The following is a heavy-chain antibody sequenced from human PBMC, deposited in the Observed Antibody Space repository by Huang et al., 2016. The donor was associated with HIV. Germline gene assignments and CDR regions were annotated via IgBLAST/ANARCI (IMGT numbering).Heavy chain of an antibody. J-gene: IGHJ5*02. CDR1: GGTFSSSA. Sequence: QVQLVQSGAEVKKPGSSVRVSCEASGGTFSSSAINWVRQAPGQGLGWMGGIIPSFGTPNYAQKCQGRVTITADESTSTAYMELSSLRSDDTAVYYCARDRKYDNAWYWFDPWGQGTLVTVSS. D-gene: IGHD1-1*01. CDR3: ARDRKYDNAWYWFDP. CDR2: IIPSFGTP. V-gene: IGHV1-69*01.